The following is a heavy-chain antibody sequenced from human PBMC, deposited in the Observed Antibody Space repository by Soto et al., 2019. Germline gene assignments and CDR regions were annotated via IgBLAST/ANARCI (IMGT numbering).Heavy chain of an antibody. CDR3: AREGAYDYVWGSYRSWFDP. V-gene: IGHV4-30-4*01. CDR2: IYYSGST. CDR1: GDSIFNGDYY. D-gene: IGHD3-16*02. Sequence: SETLSLTCTVSGDSIFNGDYYWSWIRQPPGKGLEWIGYIYYSGSTSYNSSLKSRVTISIDTSKNQFSLKLDSVTAADTAVYYCAREGAYDYVWGSYRSWFDPRGQGTLVTVYS. J-gene: IGHJ5*02.